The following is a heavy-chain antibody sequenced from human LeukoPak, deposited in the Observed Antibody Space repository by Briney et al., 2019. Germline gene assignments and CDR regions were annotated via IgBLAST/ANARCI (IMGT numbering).Heavy chain of an antibody. CDR2: IYHTGST. V-gene: IGHV4-59*08. Sequence: SSETLSLTCSVSGASIRSYYWSWIRQPPEKGLEWIGYIYHTGSTNYSPSLNSRVTMSVDTSKNELSLKLSSVTAADTAVYYCARQSRLVIFGVANHWFDPWSQGTLVTVSS. J-gene: IGHJ5*02. CDR1: GASIRSYY. CDR3: ARQSRLVIFGVANHWFDP. D-gene: IGHD3-3*01.